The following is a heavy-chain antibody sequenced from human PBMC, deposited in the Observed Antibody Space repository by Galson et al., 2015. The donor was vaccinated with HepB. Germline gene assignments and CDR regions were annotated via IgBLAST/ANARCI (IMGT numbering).Heavy chain of an antibody. CDR3: ASRGGAFDAFDI. D-gene: IGHD2-15*01. CDR2: TRNKANSYTT. V-gene: IGHV3-72*01. J-gene: IGHJ3*02. Sequence: SLRLSCAASGFTFSDHYMDWVRQAPGKGLEWVGRTRNKANSYTTEYAASVKGRFTISRDDSKNSLYLQMNSLKTEDTAVYYCASRGGAFDAFDIWGQGTMVTVSS. CDR1: GFTFSDHY.